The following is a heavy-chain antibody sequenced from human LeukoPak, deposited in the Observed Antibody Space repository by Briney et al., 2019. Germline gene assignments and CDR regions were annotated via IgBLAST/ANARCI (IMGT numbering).Heavy chain of an antibody. D-gene: IGHD3-3*02. Sequence: GGSLRLSCAASGFIISSYWMHWVRQAPGKGLVWVSRINSDGSDTTYADSVKGRFTISRDNAKNTLYLQVNCLRAEETAVYYCERQRCGWHFNWFDPWGQGTLVTVSS. CDR2: INSDGSDT. J-gene: IGHJ5*02. CDR3: ERQRCGWHFNWFDP. CDR1: GFIISSYW. V-gene: IGHV3-74*03.